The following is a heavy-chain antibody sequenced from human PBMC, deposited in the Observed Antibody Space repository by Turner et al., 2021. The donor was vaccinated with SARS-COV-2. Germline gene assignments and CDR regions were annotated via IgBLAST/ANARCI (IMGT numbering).Heavy chain of an antibody. CDR3: AKLSTS. CDR1: GYTFTDSY. CDR2: INPKDGGT. D-gene: IGHD2-15*01. V-gene: IGHV1-2*02. Sequence: QVQLVQSGAEVKKPGASVKVSCKTSGYTFTDSYIHWVRQPPGQGLESMGWINPKDGGTRYAEKYRGRLTMTSDTSSSTVYMELSSLRSDDTAIYYCAKLSTSWGRGTRVTVSA. J-gene: IGHJ2*01.